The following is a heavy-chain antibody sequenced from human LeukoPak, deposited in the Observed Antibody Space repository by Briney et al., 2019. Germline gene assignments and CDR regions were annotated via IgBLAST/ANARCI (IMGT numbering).Heavy chain of an antibody. D-gene: IGHD2-2*01. J-gene: IGHJ6*03. Sequence: ASVKVSCKASGYTFTSYGISWVRQAPGQGLEWMGWISAYNGNTNHAQKLQGRVTMTTDTSTSTAYMELRSLRSDDTAVYYCARATGYCSSTSCPIYMDVWGKGTTVTVSS. V-gene: IGHV1-18*01. CDR1: GYTFTSYG. CDR3: ARATGYCSSTSCPIYMDV. CDR2: ISAYNGNT.